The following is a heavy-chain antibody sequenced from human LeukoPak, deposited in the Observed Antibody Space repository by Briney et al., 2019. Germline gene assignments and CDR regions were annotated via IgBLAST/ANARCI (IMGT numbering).Heavy chain of an antibody. CDR1: GGSISSGGYY. V-gene: IGHV4-30-2*01. J-gene: IGHJ3*01. Sequence: SETLSLTCTVSGGSISSGGYYWSWIRQPPGKGLEWIGYIYHSGSTYYNPSLKSRVTISVDTSKNQFSLKLSSVTAADTAVYYCARSPANTADFNVWAKGQWSPSLQ. CDR2: IYHSGST. CDR3: ARSPANTADFNV. D-gene: IGHD2-2*01.